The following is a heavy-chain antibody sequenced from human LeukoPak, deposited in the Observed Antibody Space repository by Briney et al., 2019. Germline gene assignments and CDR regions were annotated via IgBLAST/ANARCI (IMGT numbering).Heavy chain of an antibody. CDR1: GGTFSSYA. CDR3: AGNVGYYYDSSGYYYDY. Sequence: SVKVSCKASGGTFSSYAISWVRQAPGQGLEWMGRIIPILGIANYAQKFQGRVTITADKSTSTAYMELSSLRSEDTAVYYCAGNVGYYYDSSGYYYDYWGQGTLVTVSS. J-gene: IGHJ4*02. V-gene: IGHV1-69*04. D-gene: IGHD3-22*01. CDR2: IIPILGIA.